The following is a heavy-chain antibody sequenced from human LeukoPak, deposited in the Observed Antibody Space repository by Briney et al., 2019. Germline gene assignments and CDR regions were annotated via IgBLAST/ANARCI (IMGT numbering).Heavy chain of an antibody. Sequence: SETLSLTCTVSGGSISSSTYYWGWIRQPPGKGLEWIGSVYYGGSTYYSPSLQSRVTISVDTSKNHLSLRLTSVTAADTAVYFCARGVVLGQDDAFDIWGRGTMVTVSS. D-gene: IGHD3/OR15-3a*01. J-gene: IGHJ3*02. CDR3: ARGVVLGQDDAFDI. CDR2: VYYGGST. CDR1: GGSISSSTYY. V-gene: IGHV4-39*07.